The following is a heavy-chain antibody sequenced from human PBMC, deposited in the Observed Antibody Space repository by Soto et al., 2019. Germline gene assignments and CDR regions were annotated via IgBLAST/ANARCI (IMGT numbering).Heavy chain of an antibody. CDR2: VYSSGST. V-gene: IGHV4-31*03. Sequence: PSETLSLTCTVSGGSISSSGYYWNWIRQHPGKGLEWIGYVYSSGSTYYNPSLKSRVTISVDTSKTQFSLKLSSVTAADTAVYYCARGRHYYDSSGYLAQGAFDIWGQGTMVTVSS. D-gene: IGHD3-22*01. J-gene: IGHJ3*02. CDR1: GGSISSSGYY. CDR3: ARGRHYYDSSGYLAQGAFDI.